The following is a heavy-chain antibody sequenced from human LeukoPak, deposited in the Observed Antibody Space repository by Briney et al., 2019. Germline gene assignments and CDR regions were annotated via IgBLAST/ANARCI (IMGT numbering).Heavy chain of an antibody. J-gene: IGHJ3*02. D-gene: IGHD1-26*01. CDR3: ARDLRSGSSLTNDAFDI. CDR2: IKQDGSEK. V-gene: IGHV3-7*01. Sequence: GGSLRLSCAAPGFTFSSYWMSWVRQAPGKGLEWVANIKQDGSEKYYVDSVKGRFTIPRDNAKNSLYLQMNSLRAEDTAVYYCARDLRSGSSLTNDAFDIWGQGTMVTVSS. CDR1: GFTFSSYW.